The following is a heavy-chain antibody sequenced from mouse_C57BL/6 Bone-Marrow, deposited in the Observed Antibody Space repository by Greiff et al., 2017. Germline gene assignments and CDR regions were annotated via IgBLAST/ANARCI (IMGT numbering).Heavy chain of an antibody. V-gene: IGHV1-18*01. J-gene: IGHJ4*01. CDR3: ARWRYYGYDGNYWAMDY. Sequence: EVQLQQSGPELVKPGASVKIPCKASGYTFTDYNMDWVKQSHGKSLEWIGDINPNNGGTIYNQKFKGKATLTVDKSSSTAYMELRSLTSEDTAVYYCARWRYYGYDGNYWAMDYWGQGTSVTVSS. CDR2: INPNNGGT. CDR1: GYTFTDYN. D-gene: IGHD2-2*01.